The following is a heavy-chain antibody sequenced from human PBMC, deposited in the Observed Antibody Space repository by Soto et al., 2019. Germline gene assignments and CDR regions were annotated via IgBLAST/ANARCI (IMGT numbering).Heavy chain of an antibody. Sequence: GGSLRLSCTTSGFNFGGYAMTWFRHAPGKGLEWLGFIRGKAYGGTTEYAASVRGRFTISRDDSKSIAYLQMASLKTEDTAIYYCCRGMYTTYDKSPLSFDYWGQGTQVTVSS. CDR3: CRGMYTTYDKSPLSFDY. J-gene: IGHJ4*02. CDR2: IRGKAYGGTT. CDR1: GFNFGGYA. D-gene: IGHD3-16*01. V-gene: IGHV3-49*03.